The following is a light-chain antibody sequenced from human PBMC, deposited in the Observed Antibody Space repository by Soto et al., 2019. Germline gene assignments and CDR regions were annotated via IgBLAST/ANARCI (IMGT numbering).Light chain of an antibody. Sequence: DIEMTQSPSSVSASVGDTVTITCRASRGVRDCLAWYQQRPGTAPKVLIYAASTLESGVPARFSGSGSGTLFTLTISSLQPEDFATYYCQQANSFPLTFGGGTKVEIK. J-gene: IGKJ4*02. CDR3: QQANSFPLT. CDR1: RGVRDC. V-gene: IGKV1-12*01. CDR2: AAS.